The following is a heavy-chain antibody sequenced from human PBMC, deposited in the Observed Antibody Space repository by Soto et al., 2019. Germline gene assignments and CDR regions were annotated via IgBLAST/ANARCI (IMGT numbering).Heavy chain of an antibody. V-gene: IGHV1-46*01. D-gene: IGHD3-10*01. J-gene: IGHJ6*02. CDR1: GYTFTSYY. CDR2: INPSGGST. CDR3: ARVRITMVRGVISRGCGMDV. Sequence: QVQLVQSGAEVKKPGASVKVSCKASGYTFTSYYMHWVRQAPGQGLEWMGIINPSGGSTSYAQKFQGRVTMTRDTSTSTVYMELSSLRSEDTAVYYCARVRITMVRGVISRGCGMDVWGQGTTVTVSS.